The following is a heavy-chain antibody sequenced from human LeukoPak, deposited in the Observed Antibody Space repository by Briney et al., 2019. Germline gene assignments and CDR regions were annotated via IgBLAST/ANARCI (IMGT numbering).Heavy chain of an antibody. CDR3: AREGSSGYSGIGD. J-gene: IGHJ4*02. Sequence: GASVKVSCKASGYTFTSYDINWVRQATGQGLEWMGWMNPNNGNTGYAQKFQGRVTMTRDTSTSTVYMELSSLRSEDTAVYYCAREGSSGYSGIGDWGQGTLVTVSS. CDR1: GYTFTSYD. D-gene: IGHD3-22*01. CDR2: MNPNNGNT. V-gene: IGHV1-8*02.